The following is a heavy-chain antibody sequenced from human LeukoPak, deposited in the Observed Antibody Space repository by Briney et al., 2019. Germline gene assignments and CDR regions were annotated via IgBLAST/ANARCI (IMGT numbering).Heavy chain of an antibody. CDR1: GGSISSSSYY. D-gene: IGHD6-19*01. J-gene: IGHJ2*01. CDR3: ARVVAVARYFDL. CDR2: IYYSGST. Sequence: SETLSLTCTVSGGSISSSSYYWGWIRQPPGKGLEWIGSIYYSGSTYYNPSLKSRVTISVDTSKNQFSLKLSSVTAADTAVYYCARVVAVARYFDLWGRGTLVTVSS. V-gene: IGHV4-39*07.